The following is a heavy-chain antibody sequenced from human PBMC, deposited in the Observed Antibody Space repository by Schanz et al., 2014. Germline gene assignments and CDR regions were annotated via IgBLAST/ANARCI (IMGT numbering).Heavy chain of an antibody. CDR2: IYASGAT. CDR3: ARDGNYYGSRNYYKTPYYFDY. CDR1: GFTISSYS. V-gene: IGHV3-66*01. Sequence: EVQLVESGGGLVKPGGSLRLSCAASGFTISSYSMNWVRQAPGKGLEWVSTIYASGATYYADSVKRRFTISRDISKNTLHLQVTSLRAEDTAIYYCARDGNYYGSRNYYKTPYYFDYWGQGTLVTVSS. J-gene: IGHJ4*02. D-gene: IGHD3-10*01.